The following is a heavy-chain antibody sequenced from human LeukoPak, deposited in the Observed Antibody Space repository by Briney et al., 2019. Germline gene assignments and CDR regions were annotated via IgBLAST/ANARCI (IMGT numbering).Heavy chain of an antibody. V-gene: IGHV4-4*07. J-gene: IGHJ4*02. CDR2: IYTSGST. D-gene: IGHD3-22*01. CDR1: GGSISSYY. Sequence: SETLSLTCTVSGGSISSYYWSWIRQPAGKGLEWIGRIYTSGSTNYNPSLKGRVTMSVDTSKNQFSLKLSSVTAADTAVYYCARGTHYYDSSGYLYYFDYWGQGTLVTVSS. CDR3: ARGTHYYDSSGYLYYFDY.